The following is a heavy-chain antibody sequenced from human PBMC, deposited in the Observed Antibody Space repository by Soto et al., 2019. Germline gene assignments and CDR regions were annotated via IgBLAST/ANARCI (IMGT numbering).Heavy chain of an antibody. Sequence: QVQLQESGPGLVKPSGTLSLTCAVSGGSISSSNWWSWVRQPPGKGLEWIGEIYHSGSTNYNPSLKSRVTISVDKSKNQFSRKLRSVTAADTAVYYCARSSLLWLGSNYGMDVWGQGTTVTVSS. CDR2: IYHSGST. V-gene: IGHV4-4*02. CDR3: ARSSLLWLGSNYGMDV. D-gene: IGHD3-10*01. J-gene: IGHJ6*02. CDR1: GGSISSSNW.